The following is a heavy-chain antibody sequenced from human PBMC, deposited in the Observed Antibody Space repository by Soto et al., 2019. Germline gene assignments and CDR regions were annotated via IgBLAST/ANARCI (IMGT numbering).Heavy chain of an antibody. D-gene: IGHD3-3*01. CDR3: ARGGQDFWSGPFDY. Sequence: PSETLSLSCTVSGGYISSYYWSWIRQPPGKGLEWIGYIYYSGSTNYNPSLKSRVTISVETSKNKFSLKLTSVTAADAALYYCARGGQDFWSGPFDYWGRGALVTVSS. J-gene: IGHJ4*02. CDR1: GGYISSYY. V-gene: IGHV4-59*01. CDR2: IYYSGST.